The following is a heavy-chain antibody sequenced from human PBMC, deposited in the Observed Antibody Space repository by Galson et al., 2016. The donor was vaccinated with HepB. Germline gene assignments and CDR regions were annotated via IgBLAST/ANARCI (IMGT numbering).Heavy chain of an antibody. J-gene: IGHJ3*02. V-gene: IGHV3-53*01. D-gene: IGHD3-3*01. CDR1: GFTVSSNY. Sequence: SLRLSCAASGFTVSSNYMNWVRQAPGKGLEWVSVIYSGGTTYYTGSVKGRFTISRDNAKNTLYLQMNSLRAEDTAVYYCVSLAGVASAFDIWGQGTVVTVSS. CDR3: VSLAGVASAFDI. CDR2: IYSGGTT.